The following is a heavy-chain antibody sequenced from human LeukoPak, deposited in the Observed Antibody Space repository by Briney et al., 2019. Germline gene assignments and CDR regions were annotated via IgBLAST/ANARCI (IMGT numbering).Heavy chain of an antibody. D-gene: IGHD5-18*01. CDR1: GGTFSSYA. Sequence: SVKVSCKASGGTFSSYAISWIRQAPGQGLEWMGGIIPIFGTANYAQKFQGRVTITADESTSTAYMELSSLRSEDTAVYYCARDKVSDAAMVQYYYYYMDVWGKGTTVTVSS. CDR2: IIPIFGTA. V-gene: IGHV1-69*01. J-gene: IGHJ6*03. CDR3: ARDKVSDAAMVQYYYYYMDV.